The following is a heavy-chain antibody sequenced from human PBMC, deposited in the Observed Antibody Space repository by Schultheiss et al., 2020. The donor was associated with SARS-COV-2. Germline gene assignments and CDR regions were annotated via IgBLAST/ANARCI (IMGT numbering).Heavy chain of an antibody. CDR3: AREKDYDSSGYYRAFDI. CDR2: IYYSGST. Sequence: SETLSLTCTVSGASISGYHWSWMRQPPGKGLEWIGYIYYSGSTIYNPSLKSRVTISVDTSKNQFSLKLSSVTAADTAVYYCAREKDYDSSGYYRAFDIWGQGTMVTVSS. CDR1: GASISGYH. J-gene: IGHJ3*02. V-gene: IGHV4-59*01. D-gene: IGHD3-22*01.